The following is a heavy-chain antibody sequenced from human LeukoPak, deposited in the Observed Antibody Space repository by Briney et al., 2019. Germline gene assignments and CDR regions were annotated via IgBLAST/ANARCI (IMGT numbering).Heavy chain of an antibody. J-gene: IGHJ6*03. CDR2: IYTSGST. CDR3: ARSIAAADYYYYYMDV. CDR1: GGSISSYY. Sequence: PSETLSLTCTVSGGSISSYYWSWIRQPPGKGLGWIGYIYTSGSTNYNPSLKSRVTISLDTSKNQFSLKLSSVTAADTAVYYCARSIAAADYYYYYMDVWGKGTTVTVSS. D-gene: IGHD6-13*01. V-gene: IGHV4-4*09.